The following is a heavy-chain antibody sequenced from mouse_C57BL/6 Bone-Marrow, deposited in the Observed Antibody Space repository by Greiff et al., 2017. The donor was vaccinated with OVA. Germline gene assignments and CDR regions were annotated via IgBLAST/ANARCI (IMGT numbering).Heavy chain of an antibody. Sequence: EVKLVESGPVLVKPGASVKMSCKASGYTFTDYYMNWVKQSHGKSLEWIGVINPYNGGTSYNQKFKGKATLTVDKSSSTAYMELNSLTSEDSAVYYCARGYYGSSSRFAYWGQGTLVTVSA. J-gene: IGHJ3*01. D-gene: IGHD1-1*01. CDR2: INPYNGGT. CDR1: GYTFTDYY. CDR3: ARGYYGSSSRFAY. V-gene: IGHV1-19*01.